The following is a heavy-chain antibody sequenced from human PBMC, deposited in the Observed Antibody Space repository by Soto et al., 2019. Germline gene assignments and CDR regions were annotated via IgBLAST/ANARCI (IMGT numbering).Heavy chain of an antibody. D-gene: IGHD2-15*01. CDR1: GFTFDDYT. J-gene: IGHJ6*02. Sequence: GGSLRLSCAASGFTFDDYTMHWVRQAPGKGLEWVSLISWDGGSTYYADSVKGRFTISRDNSKNSLYLQMNSLRTEDTALYYCAKDIGCSGGSCYLGYYYYYGMDVWGQGTTVTVSS. CDR3: AKDIGCSGGSCYLGYYYYYGMDV. V-gene: IGHV3-43*01. CDR2: ISWDGGST.